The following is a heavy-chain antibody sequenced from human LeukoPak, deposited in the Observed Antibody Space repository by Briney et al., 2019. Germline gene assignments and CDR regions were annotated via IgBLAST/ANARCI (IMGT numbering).Heavy chain of an antibody. Sequence: AGGSLRLSCAASGFTFSSYSMNWVRQAPGKGLEWVSSISSSSSTIYYADSVKGRFTISRDNAKNSLYLQMNSLRAEDTAVYYCARGGSGSSSRVFDYWGQGTLVTVSS. CDR2: ISSSSSTI. J-gene: IGHJ4*02. CDR1: GFTFSSYS. D-gene: IGHD1-26*01. CDR3: ARGGSGSSSRVFDY. V-gene: IGHV3-48*01.